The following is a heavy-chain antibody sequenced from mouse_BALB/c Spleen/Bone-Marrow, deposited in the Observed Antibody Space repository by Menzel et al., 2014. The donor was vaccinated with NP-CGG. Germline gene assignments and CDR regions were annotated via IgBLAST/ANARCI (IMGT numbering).Heavy chain of an antibody. Sequence: EVQLQESGTVLARPGASVKMSCKASGYSFTSYWMHWVKQRPGQGLEWISAIYPGNINTSYNQKFKGKAKLTAVTSASTAYMELSSLTNEDSAVYYCTVSLTLYYFDYWGQGTTLTVSS. J-gene: IGHJ2*01. CDR3: TVSLTLYYFDY. CDR1: GYSFTSYW. D-gene: IGHD5-1*01. V-gene: IGHV1-5*01. CDR2: IYPGNINT.